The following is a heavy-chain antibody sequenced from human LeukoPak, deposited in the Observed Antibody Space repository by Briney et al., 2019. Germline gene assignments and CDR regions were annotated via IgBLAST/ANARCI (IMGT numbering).Heavy chain of an antibody. CDR1: GGSISTHF. CDR3: ARAPNGYYPLDY. Sequence: SETLSLTCTVSGGSISTHFWTWIRQPPGMGLEWIGYIYYTGSTNYDPSLKSRVTISLDTSKNQFSLHLSFVTAADTAVYYCARAPNGYYPLDYWGQGTLVTVSS. CDR2: IYYTGST. D-gene: IGHD3-22*01. V-gene: IGHV4-59*11. J-gene: IGHJ4*02.